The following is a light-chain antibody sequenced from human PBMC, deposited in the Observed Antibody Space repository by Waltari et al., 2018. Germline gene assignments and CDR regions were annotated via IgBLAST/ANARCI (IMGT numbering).Light chain of an antibody. CDR3: QQYGSSPIT. CDR1: QSVSSSY. J-gene: IGKJ2*01. Sequence: EIALTQSPATLSLSPGERATLSCRASQSVSSSYLAWYQQKPGQAPRLLIYGASSRATGIPDRFSGSGSGTDFTLTISRLEPEDFAVYYGQQYGSSPITFGQGTKVESK. V-gene: IGKV3-20*01. CDR2: GAS.